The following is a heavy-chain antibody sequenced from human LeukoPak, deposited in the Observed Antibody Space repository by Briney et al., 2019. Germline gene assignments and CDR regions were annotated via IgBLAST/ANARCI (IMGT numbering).Heavy chain of an antibody. CDR2: INHSGST. CDR3: ARGPRATARYCTNGVCPGGWFDP. J-gene: IGHJ5*02. V-gene: IGHV4-34*01. D-gene: IGHD2-8*01. Sequence: SGTLSLTCAVYGGSFSGYYWSWIRQTPGKGLEWIGEINHSGSTNYNPSLKSRVTISVDTSKNQFSLKLSSVTAADTAVYYCARGPRATARYCTNGVCPGGWFDPWGQGTLVTVSS. CDR1: GGSFSGYY.